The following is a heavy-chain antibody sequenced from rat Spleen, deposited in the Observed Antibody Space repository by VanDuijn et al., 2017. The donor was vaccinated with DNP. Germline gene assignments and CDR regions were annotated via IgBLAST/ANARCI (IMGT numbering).Heavy chain of an antibody. CDR2: ITYDGGGT. CDR1: GFTFSDFA. Sequence: EIQLVESGGGLVQPGGSLKVSCVASGFTFSDFAMAWVRQPPKRGLEWVATITYDGGGTHYRDSVQGRFTVSRDDAKDTLYLQMNSLRSEETATYYCARPDFWGQGVMVTVSS. J-gene: IGHJ2*01. CDR3: ARPDF. V-gene: IGHV5-17*01.